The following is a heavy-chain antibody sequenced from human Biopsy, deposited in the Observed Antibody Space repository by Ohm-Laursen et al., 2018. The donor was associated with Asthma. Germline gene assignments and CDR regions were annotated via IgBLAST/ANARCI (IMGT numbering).Heavy chain of an antibody. Sequence: SLSLSCAASGFTFGDYWMSWVRQVPGKGLEWVANIKHDGIEKNHVDSLKGRFTISRDNAKNSLYLQMNSLRAEETAVYYCARTFHFWSPYHAEHYQLWGQGPLVTVSS. CDR1: GFTFGDYW. D-gene: IGHD3-3*02. V-gene: IGHV3-7*01. J-gene: IGHJ1*01. CDR2: IKHDGIEK. CDR3: ARTFHFWSPYHAEHYQL.